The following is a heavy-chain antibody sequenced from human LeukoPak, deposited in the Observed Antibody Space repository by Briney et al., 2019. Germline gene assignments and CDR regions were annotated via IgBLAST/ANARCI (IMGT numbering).Heavy chain of an antibody. CDR3: AKDPNWNAGLNWFDP. CDR1: GFTFSSYG. Sequence: GRSQRLSCAASGFTFSSYGMHWVRQAPGKGLGWVAVISYDGSNKYYADSVKGRFTISRDNSKNTLYLQMNSLRAEDTAVYYCAKDPNWNAGLNWFDPWGQGTLVTVSS. J-gene: IGHJ5*02. V-gene: IGHV3-30*18. D-gene: IGHD1-1*01. CDR2: ISYDGSNK.